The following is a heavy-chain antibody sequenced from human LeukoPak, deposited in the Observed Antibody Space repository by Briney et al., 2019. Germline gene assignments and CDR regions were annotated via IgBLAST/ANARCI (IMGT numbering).Heavy chain of an antibody. CDR2: INNDRSEK. Sequence: GGSLSLSCAASGFTITNYWMSWLRQESGKGLEGVANINNDRSEKYYVDSVKGSLTIYRANDKNSLKLKTMTVGAKDVYDCACVRDLSSSSFDYWGQGSLVTVSS. D-gene: IGHD6-6*01. CDR1: GFTITNYW. CDR3: VRDLSSSSFDY. V-gene: IGHV3-7*01. J-gene: IGHJ4*02.